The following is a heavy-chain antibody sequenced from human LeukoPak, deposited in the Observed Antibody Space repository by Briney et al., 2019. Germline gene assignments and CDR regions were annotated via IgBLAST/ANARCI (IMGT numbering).Heavy chain of an antibody. J-gene: IGHJ4*02. V-gene: IGHV4-61*02. CDR1: GGSISSGSYY. D-gene: IGHD3-16*01. CDR2: IYTSGST. CDR3: AREVTFGRTHLYFDY. Sequence: SQTLSLTCTVSGGSISSGSYYWSWIRQPAGKGLEWIGRIYTSGSTNYNPSLKSRVTMSVDTSKNQFSLKLSSVTAADTAVYYCAREVTFGRTHLYFDYWGQGTLVTVSS.